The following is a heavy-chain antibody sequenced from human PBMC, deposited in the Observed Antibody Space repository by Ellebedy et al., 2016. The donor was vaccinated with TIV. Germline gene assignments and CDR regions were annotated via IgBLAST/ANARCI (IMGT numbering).Heavy chain of an antibody. CDR3: ARDLDWVLFDY. V-gene: IGHV3-74*01. Sequence: PGGSLRLSCEASGFTFSGFWMNWVRQAPGKGLEWVSCIKSDGKITNYEASVKGRFTISRDNAKNTLYMQMNSLRAEDTAVYYCARDLDWVLFDYWGQGTLVTVSS. J-gene: IGHJ4*02. D-gene: IGHD3-9*01. CDR1: GFTFSGFW. CDR2: IKSDGKIT.